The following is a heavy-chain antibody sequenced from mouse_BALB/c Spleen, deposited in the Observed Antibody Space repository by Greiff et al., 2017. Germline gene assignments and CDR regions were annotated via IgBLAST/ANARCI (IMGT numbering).Heavy chain of an antibody. J-gene: IGHJ3*01. CDR3: ARGGMGYYGSSYDFFAY. Sequence: VQLKESGPGLVKPSQSLSLTCTVTGYSITSDYAWNWIRQFPGNKLEWMGYISYSGSTSYNPSLKSRISITRDTSKNQFFLQLNSVTTEDTATYYCARGGMGYYGSSYDFFAYWGQGTLVTVSA. CDR2: ISYSGST. CDR1: GYSITSDYA. V-gene: IGHV3-2*02. D-gene: IGHD1-1*01.